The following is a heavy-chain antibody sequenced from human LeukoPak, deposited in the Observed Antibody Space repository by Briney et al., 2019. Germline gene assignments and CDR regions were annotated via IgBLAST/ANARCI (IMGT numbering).Heavy chain of an antibody. CDR2: MNSDGSST. CDR3: ARGSKYSSSWYVDY. CDR1: GFTFSSYW. V-gene: IGHV3-74*01. J-gene: IGHJ4*02. Sequence: PGGSLILSCAASGFTFSSYWMHWVRQAPGKGPVWVSSMNSDGSSTTYADSVKGRFTISRDNAKNTLYLQMNSLRVEDTAVYYCARGSKYSSSWYVDYWGRGTLVTVSS. D-gene: IGHD6-13*01.